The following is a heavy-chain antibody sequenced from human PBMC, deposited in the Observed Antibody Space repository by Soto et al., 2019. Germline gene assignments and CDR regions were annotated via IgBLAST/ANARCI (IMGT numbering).Heavy chain of an antibody. CDR2: IKTDGYAA. CDR3: VRESGVAADC. CDR1: GFTFDSHW. V-gene: IGHV3-74*01. J-gene: IGHJ4*02. Sequence: ESGGVLVQPGGSLRLSCVASGFTFDSHWMHWVRQAPGEGLVWVSRIKTDGYAAAYADSVKGRFTISRDNTKNTVYLQMNSLRAEDTAVYFCVRESGVAADCWGQGTLVPVSS. D-gene: IGHD6-19*01.